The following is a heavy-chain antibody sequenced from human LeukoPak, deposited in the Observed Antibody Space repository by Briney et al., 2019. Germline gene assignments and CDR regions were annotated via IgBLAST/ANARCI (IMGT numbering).Heavy chain of an antibody. V-gene: IGHV4-61*02. CDR2: IYTSGST. J-gene: IGHJ3*02. CDR1: GGSISSGSYY. Sequence: SQNLSLTCTVSGGSISSGSYYWSWIRQPAGKGLEWIGRIYTSGSTNYNHSLKSRVTISVDTSKNQFSLKLSSVTAADTAVYYCARADPTVVTGPFSPQPPAAATDAFDIWGQGTMVTVSS. D-gene: IGHD4-23*01. CDR3: ARADPTVVTGPFSPQPPAAATDAFDI.